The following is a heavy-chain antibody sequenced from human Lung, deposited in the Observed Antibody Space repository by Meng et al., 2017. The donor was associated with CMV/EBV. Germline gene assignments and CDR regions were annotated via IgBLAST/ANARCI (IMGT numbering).Heavy chain of an antibody. CDR1: GFTSRNYA. D-gene: IGHD6-13*01. J-gene: IGHJ4*02. CDR3: AKRELAGAYSLDH. V-gene: IGHV3-23*01. CDR2: ISGTGGST. Sequence: GESXKISCAASGFTSRNYAMSWVRQAPGKGLQWVSLISGTGGSTYYADSVKGRFTISRDNSRNTLYLQMSSLRAEDTAVYYCAKRELAGAYSLDHWGQGPLVTVSS.